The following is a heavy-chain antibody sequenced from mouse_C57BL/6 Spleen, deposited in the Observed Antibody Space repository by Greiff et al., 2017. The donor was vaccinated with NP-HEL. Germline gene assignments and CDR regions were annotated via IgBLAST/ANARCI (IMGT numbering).Heavy chain of an antibody. D-gene: IGHD1-1*01. Sequence: VQLQQPGAELVMPGASVKLSCKASGYTFTSYWMHWVKQRPGQGLEWIGEIDPSDSYTNYNQKFKGKSTLTVDKSSSTAYMQLSSLTSEDSAVYYCAIDYYGSTWFAYWGQGTLVTVSA. CDR1: GYTFTSYW. V-gene: IGHV1-69*01. CDR3: AIDYYGSTWFAY. J-gene: IGHJ3*01. CDR2: IDPSDSYT.